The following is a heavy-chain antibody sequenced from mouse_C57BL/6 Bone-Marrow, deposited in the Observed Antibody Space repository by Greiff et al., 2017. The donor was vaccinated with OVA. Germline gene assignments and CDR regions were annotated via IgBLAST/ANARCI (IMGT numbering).Heavy chain of an antibody. V-gene: IGHV1-63*01. CDR3: ARGSYCAWFAY. Sequence: VQLQQSGAELVRPGTSVKMSCKASGYTFTNYWIGWAKQRPGHGLEWIGDIYPGGGYTNYNEKFKGKATLTADKSSSTAYMQFSSLTSEDSAIYYCARGSYCAWFAYWGQGTLVTVSA. J-gene: IGHJ3*01. CDR1: GYTFTNYW. D-gene: IGHD2-12*01. CDR2: IYPGGGYT.